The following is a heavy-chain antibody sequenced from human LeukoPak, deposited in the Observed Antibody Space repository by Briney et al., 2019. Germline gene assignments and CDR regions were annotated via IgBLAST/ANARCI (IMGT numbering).Heavy chain of an antibody. CDR1: GGTFSSYA. D-gene: IGHD3-16*01. CDR3: ATGGPWGLGSYYFDY. CDR2: IIPILGIA. Sequence: SVKVSCKASGGTFSSYAISWVRQAPGQGLKWMGRIIPILGIANYAQKFQGRVTITADKSTSTAYMELSSLRSEDTAVYYCATGGPWGLGSYYFDYWGQGTLVTVSS. J-gene: IGHJ4*02. V-gene: IGHV1-69*04.